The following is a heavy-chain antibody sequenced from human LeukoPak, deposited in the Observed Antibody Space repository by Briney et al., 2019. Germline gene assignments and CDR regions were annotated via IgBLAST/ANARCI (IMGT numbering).Heavy chain of an antibody. J-gene: IGHJ6*02. CDR2: IWYDGSKK. V-gene: IGHV3-33*01. D-gene: IGHD1-14*01. CDR3: ARAGVGTYGMDA. Sequence: GGSLRLPCAASGFTFSSNGMHWVRQAPGKGLEWVAIIWYDGSKKYYADSVKGRFTISRDDSKSTVSLQMNSLRAEDTAVYYCARAGVGTYGMDAWGQGTAVTVSS. CDR1: GFTFSSNG.